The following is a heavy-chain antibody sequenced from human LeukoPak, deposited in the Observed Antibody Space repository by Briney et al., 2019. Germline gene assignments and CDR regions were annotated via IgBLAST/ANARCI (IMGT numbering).Heavy chain of an antibody. Sequence: PSETLSLTCTVSGGSISTYCWSWIRQPAGKGLEWIGHICTSGSTNYNPSLKSRVTISVDTSKNQFSLKLSSVTAADTAVYYCARGGLRNYFDYWGQGTLVTVSS. CDR1: GGSISTYC. V-gene: IGHV4-4*07. CDR3: ARGGLRNYFDY. CDR2: ICTSGST. J-gene: IGHJ4*02.